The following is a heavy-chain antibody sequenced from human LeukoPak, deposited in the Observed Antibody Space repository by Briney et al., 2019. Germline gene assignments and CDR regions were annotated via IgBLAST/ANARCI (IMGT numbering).Heavy chain of an antibody. V-gene: IGHV3-48*03. CDR1: GFTFSSYE. CDR3: ARVYGDYAYYYYYMDV. D-gene: IGHD4-17*01. Sequence: GGSLRLSCAASGFTFSSYEMNWVRQAPGKGLEWVSYISSSGSTIYYADSVKGRFTISRDNAKNSLYLQMNSLRAEDTAVYYCARVYGDYAYYYYYMDVWGKGTTVTISS. CDR2: ISSSGSTI. J-gene: IGHJ6*03.